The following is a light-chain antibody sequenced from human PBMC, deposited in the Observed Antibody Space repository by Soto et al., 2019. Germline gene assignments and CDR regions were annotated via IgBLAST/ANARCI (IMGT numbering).Light chain of an antibody. CDR3: HHYSNWPPP. CDR2: YAS. CDR1: ESVHSN. V-gene: IGKV3-15*01. Sequence: EMVMTQSPATLSVSPGERVTLSCRASESVHSNLAWYQQKPGQGPSLLIYYASTRVTGVPDRFSGSGSGTEFTLTIRSLQSEDFGVYYCHHYSNWPPPFGPGTKVEIK. J-gene: IGKJ3*01.